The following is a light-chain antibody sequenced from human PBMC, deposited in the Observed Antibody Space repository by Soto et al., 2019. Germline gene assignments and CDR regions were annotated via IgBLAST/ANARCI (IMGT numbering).Light chain of an antibody. CDR3: CSYANSLVV. J-gene: IGLJ2*01. CDR2: EGS. CDR1: SSDVGSYTL. Sequence: QSVLTQPASVSGSPGQSITISCTGPSSDVGSYTLVSWYQQLPGKAPKLMIYEGSKRPSGVSNRFSGSKSGNTASLTISGLQAADEADYYYCSYANSLVVFGGGTKLTVL. V-gene: IGLV2-23*01.